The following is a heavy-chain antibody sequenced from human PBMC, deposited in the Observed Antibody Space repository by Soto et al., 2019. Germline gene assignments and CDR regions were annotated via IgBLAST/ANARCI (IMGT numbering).Heavy chain of an antibody. V-gene: IGHV3-11*01. Sequence: GSLRLSCAASGFTFSDYYMTWIRQAPGKGLEWVSYISSSGTGIYYADSMKGRFTISRDNAKKSLYLQMSSLRAEDTAVYYSPRAYSDAFDIWGQGTMGTVSS. CDR2: ISSSGTGI. D-gene: IGHD2-15*01. CDR1: GFTFSDYY. J-gene: IGHJ3*02. CDR3: PRAYSDAFDI.